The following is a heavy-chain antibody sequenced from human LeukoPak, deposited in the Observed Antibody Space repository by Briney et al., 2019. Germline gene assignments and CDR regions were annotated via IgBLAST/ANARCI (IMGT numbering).Heavy chain of an antibody. CDR1: GFTFSTYS. Sequence: GGSLRLSCAASGFTFSTYSMNWVRQAPGKGLEWVSSISTSSSYIKYADSVKGRFTISRDNARNSLSLQMNSLTAEDTAVYYCASPGSISTGGPIWGQGSLVTVSS. V-gene: IGHV3-21*01. D-gene: IGHD3-9*01. J-gene: IGHJ4*02. CDR3: ASPGSISTGGPI. CDR2: ISTSSSYI.